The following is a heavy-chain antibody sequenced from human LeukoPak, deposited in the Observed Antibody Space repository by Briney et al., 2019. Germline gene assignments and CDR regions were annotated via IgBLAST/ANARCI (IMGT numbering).Heavy chain of an antibody. D-gene: IGHD3-10*01. CDR2: INHSGST. V-gene: IGHV4-34*01. J-gene: IGHJ6*02. CDR1: GGSFNGYY. Sequence: SETLSLTCAVYGGSFNGYYWSWIRQPPGKGLEWIGEINHSGSTNYNPSLKSRVTMSVDTSKNQFSLKLSSVTAADTAVYYCARSYYYGLGSSPVGGMDVWGQGTTVTVSS. CDR3: ARSYYYGLGSSPVGGMDV.